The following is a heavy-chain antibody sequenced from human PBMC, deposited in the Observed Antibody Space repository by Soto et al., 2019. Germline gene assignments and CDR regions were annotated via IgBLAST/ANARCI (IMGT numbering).Heavy chain of an antibody. J-gene: IGHJ4*02. CDR2: VSHGGRNT. D-gene: IGHD6-19*01. CDR3: AKGGRQWLVTSDFNY. Sequence: VQLVESGGGVVQPGRSLRLSCAASGFTFSDYAMHWVRQAPGKGLEWVAVVSHGGRNTHYADSVKGPFTISRDSSKNTVSLEMTSLRAEDTAVYYCAKGGRQWLVTSDFNYWGQGALVTVSS. V-gene: IGHV3-30*18. CDR1: GFTFSDYA.